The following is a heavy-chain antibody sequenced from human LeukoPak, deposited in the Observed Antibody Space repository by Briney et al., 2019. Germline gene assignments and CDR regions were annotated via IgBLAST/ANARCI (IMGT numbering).Heavy chain of an antibody. CDR3: ARWGAPYGSGFDY. V-gene: IGHV3-21*01. D-gene: IGHD3-10*01. CDR2: ISSSSSYI. CDR1: GFTFSSYS. J-gene: IGHJ4*02. Sequence: GGSLRLSCAASGFTFSSYSMNWVRQAPGKGLEWVSSISSSSSYIYYADSVKGRFTISRDNAKNSLYLQMNSLRAEDTAVYYCARWGAPYGSGFDYWGQGTLVTVSS.